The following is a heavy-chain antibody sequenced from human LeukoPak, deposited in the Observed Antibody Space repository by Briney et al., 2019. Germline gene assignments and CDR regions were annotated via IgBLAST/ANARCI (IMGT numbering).Heavy chain of an antibody. CDR3: ARTDYYGSGSFGDDAFDI. Sequence: SETLSLTCTVSGGSISSYYWSWIRQPAGKGLEWIGRIYTSGSTNYNPSLKSRVTISVDTSKNQFSLKLSSVTAADTAVYHCARTDYYGSGSFGDDAFDIWGQGTMVTVSS. J-gene: IGHJ3*02. V-gene: IGHV4-4*07. CDR1: GGSISSYY. CDR2: IYTSGST. D-gene: IGHD3-10*01.